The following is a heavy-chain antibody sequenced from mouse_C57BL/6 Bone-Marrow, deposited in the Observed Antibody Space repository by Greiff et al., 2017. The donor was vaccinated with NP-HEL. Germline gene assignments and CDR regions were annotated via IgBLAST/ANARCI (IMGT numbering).Heavy chain of an antibody. CDR2: IYPGDGAT. Sequence: VQLQQSGAELVKPGASVKISCKASGYAFRSYWMNWVKQRPGTGLEWIGQIYPGDGATNYNGKFKGKATLTADKSSSTAYRQLSSLTSEDSAVYFCARYSNYHIGYAMDYWGQGTSVTVSS. CDR3: ARYSNYHIGYAMDY. J-gene: IGHJ4*01. D-gene: IGHD2-5*01. V-gene: IGHV1-80*01. CDR1: GYAFRSYW.